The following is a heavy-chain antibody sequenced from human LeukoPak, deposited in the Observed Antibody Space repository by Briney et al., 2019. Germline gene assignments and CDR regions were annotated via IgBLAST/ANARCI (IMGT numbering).Heavy chain of an antibody. CDR1: GFTFSNFF. Sequence: GGSLRLSCVVSGFTFSNFFMSWVRQAPGKGLEWVSGISWNSGSIGYADSVKGRFTISRDNAKNSLYLQMNSLRAEDTALYYCAKGQQLVLNDFDYWGQGTLVTVSS. J-gene: IGHJ4*02. D-gene: IGHD6-13*01. V-gene: IGHV3-9*01. CDR3: AKGQQLVLNDFDY. CDR2: ISWNSGSI.